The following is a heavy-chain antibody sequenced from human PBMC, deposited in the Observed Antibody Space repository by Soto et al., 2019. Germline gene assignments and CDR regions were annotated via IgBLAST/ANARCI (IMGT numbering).Heavy chain of an antibody. J-gene: IGHJ3*02. CDR3: SITATTVTSVVAGTNHHSFAFDI. V-gene: IGHV3-66*01. D-gene: IGHD4-17*01. CDR1: GITVSSYY. Sequence: EVQLVESGGGSVQRGGSLRLSCAASGITVSSYYMSWVRQAPGKGLEWVSVIYDDGSTHYADSVKGRFSISRDISKNTLFPQVDSLRTGDTTVYYFSITATTVTSVVAGTNHHSFAFDIWGQGTKVTVSS. CDR2: IYDDGST.